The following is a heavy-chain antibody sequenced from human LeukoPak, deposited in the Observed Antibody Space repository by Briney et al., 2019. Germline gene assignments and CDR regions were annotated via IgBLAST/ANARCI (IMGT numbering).Heavy chain of an antibody. J-gene: IGHJ3*02. CDR3: ARSHSSYSDAFDI. CDR2: IYYSGTT. CDR1: GGSISSYY. Sequence: SETLSLTCTVSGGSISSYYWSWIRQPPGKGLEWIGYIYYSGTTKYNPSLKSRVTISVDTSKNQFSLKLSSVTAADTAVYYCARSHSSYSDAFDIWGQGTMVTVSS. D-gene: IGHD2-21*01. V-gene: IGHV4-59*08.